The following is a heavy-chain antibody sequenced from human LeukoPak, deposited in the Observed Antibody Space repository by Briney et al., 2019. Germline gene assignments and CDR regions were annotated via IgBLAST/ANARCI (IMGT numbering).Heavy chain of an antibody. CDR2: INWNGGST. CDR1: GFTFDDYG. Sequence: GGSLRLSCAASGFTFDDYGMSWVRQAPGKGPEWVSGINWNGGSTGYADSVKGRFTISRDNAKNSLYLQMNSLRAEDTALYHCARDYPGGFDPWGQGTLVTVSS. J-gene: IGHJ5*02. CDR3: ARDYPGGFDP. D-gene: IGHD3-10*01. V-gene: IGHV3-20*01.